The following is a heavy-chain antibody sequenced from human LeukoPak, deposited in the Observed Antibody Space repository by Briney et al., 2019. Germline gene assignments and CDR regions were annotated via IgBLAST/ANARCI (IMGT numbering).Heavy chain of an antibody. J-gene: IGHJ4*02. CDR2: IYYSGCT. D-gene: IGHD5-18*01. CDR1: GGSISSGDYY. V-gene: IGHV4-30-4*08. Sequence: SETLSLTCTVSGGSISSGDYYWSWIRQPPGKGLEWFGYIYYSGCTYYNPSVKSRVTISVDTSKNQFSLKLSSVTAADTAVYYCALRGYSYGYSPVIDYWGQGTLVTVSS. CDR3: ALRGYSYGYSPVIDY.